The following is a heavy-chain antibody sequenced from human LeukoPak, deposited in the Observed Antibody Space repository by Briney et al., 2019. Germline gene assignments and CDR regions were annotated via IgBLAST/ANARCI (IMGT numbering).Heavy chain of an antibody. J-gene: IGHJ4*02. CDR2: IRSKSNGGTT. V-gene: IGHV3-49*04. D-gene: IGHD5-12*01. CDR3: VRDYRYAGHESVY. Sequence: GALRLSCAASGFTFSSYRMNWVRQAPGKGLEWVGFIRSKSNGGTTHYAASVEGRFTISRDDSNSIAYLQMNNLKTEDTAVYYCVRDYRYAGHESVYWGQGTLVTVSS. CDR1: GFTFSSYR.